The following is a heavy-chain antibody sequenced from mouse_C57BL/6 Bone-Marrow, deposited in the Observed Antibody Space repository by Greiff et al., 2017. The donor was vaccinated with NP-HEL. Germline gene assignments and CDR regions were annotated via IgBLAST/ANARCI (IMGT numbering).Heavy chain of an antibody. Sequence: VQLKESGGGLVQPGGSLSLSCAASGFTFTDYYMSWVRQPPGKALEWLGFIRNKANGYTTEYSASVKGRFTISRDNSQSILYLQMNALRAEDSATYYCARSAGPFDYWGQGTTLTVSS. CDR3: ARSAGPFDY. V-gene: IGHV7-3*01. J-gene: IGHJ2*01. CDR2: IRNKANGYTT. CDR1: GFTFTDYY. D-gene: IGHD3-1*01.